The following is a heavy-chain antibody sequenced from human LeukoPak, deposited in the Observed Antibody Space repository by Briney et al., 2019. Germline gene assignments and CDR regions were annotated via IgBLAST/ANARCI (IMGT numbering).Heavy chain of an antibody. CDR2: ISHSGST. D-gene: IGHD3-22*01. CDR1: GGSFSGYY. CDR3: ARGGGYYYDSSGLIDY. J-gene: IGHJ4*02. Sequence: SETLSLTCAVYGGSFSGYYWSWIRQPPGKGLEWIGEISHSGSTNYNPSLKSRVTISVDTSKNQFSLKLSSVTAADTAVYYCARGGGYYYDSSGLIDYWGQGTLVTVSS. V-gene: IGHV4-34*01.